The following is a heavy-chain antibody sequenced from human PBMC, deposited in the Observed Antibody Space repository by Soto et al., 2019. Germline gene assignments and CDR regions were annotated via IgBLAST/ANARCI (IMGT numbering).Heavy chain of an antibody. CDR2: IYTGGST. CDR3: AREGSGTVYT. V-gene: IGHV3-66*01. J-gene: IGHJ4*02. CDR1: GFTVSSNY. Sequence: EVQLVESGGTLVQPGGSLRLSCAASGFTVSSNYMSWVRQAPGKGLEWVSVIYTGGSTSYSDSVKGRFTISRDNSKNTVYLQMNSLRAEDTAVYYCAREGSGTVYTWGQGTLVTVSS. D-gene: IGHD3-10*01.